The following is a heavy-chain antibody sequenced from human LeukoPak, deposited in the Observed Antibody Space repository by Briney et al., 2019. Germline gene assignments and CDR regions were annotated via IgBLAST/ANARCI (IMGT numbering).Heavy chain of an antibody. Sequence: GGSLRLSCAASGFTFSRYWMHWVRQAPGKGLVWVSRNGDRSTTSYADSVKGGFTISRDNAKNTLYLQMNSLRAEDTAVYYCATGNYYDSRGYYTFGHWGQGTLVTVSS. CDR2: NGDRSTT. CDR1: GFTFSRYW. J-gene: IGHJ1*01. CDR3: ATGNYYDSRGYYTFGH. D-gene: IGHD3-22*01. V-gene: IGHV3-74*01.